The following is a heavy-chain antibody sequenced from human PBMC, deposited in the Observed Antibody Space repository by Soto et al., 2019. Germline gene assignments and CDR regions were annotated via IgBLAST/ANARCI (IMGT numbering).Heavy chain of an antibody. D-gene: IGHD1-26*01. V-gene: IGHV4-34*01. CDR3: ARARSYIVGATNYFDY. Sequence: KLSETLSLTCSVYGGSFSGYYWSWIRQPPGKGLEWIGEINHSGSTNYNPSLKSRVTISVDTSKNQFSLKLSSVTAADTAVYYCARARSYIVGATNYFDYWGQGTLVTVSS. CDR1: GGSFSGYY. J-gene: IGHJ4*02. CDR2: INHSGST.